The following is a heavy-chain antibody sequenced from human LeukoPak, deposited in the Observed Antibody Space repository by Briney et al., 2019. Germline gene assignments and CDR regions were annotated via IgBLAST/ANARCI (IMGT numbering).Heavy chain of an antibody. Sequence: KPAETLSLTCAVYGASYNAYYWSWIRQPPGKGLEWIGDIDHRGTATYNPSLKSRLTISADASKNQFSLKLNSVTDADTAVYYCAVGITIFGVAASFDSWGQGNLVIVSS. D-gene: IGHD3-3*01. V-gene: IGHV4-34*01. J-gene: IGHJ4*02. CDR2: IDHRGTA. CDR1: GASYNAYY. CDR3: AVGITIFGVAASFDS.